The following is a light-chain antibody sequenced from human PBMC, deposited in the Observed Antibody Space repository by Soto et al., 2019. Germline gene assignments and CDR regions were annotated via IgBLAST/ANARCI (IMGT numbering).Light chain of an antibody. J-gene: IGKJ1*01. Sequence: DIQLTQSPSSLSASVGDRVTITCRASQTISKYLNWYQQKPGTAPKLLIYAASSLQSGVPSWFSGRGSGTDFTLTISSLQPEDFACYYCQQTYSNLWTFGQGTKVEIK. V-gene: IGKV1-39*01. CDR3: QQTYSNLWT. CDR2: AAS. CDR1: QTISKY.